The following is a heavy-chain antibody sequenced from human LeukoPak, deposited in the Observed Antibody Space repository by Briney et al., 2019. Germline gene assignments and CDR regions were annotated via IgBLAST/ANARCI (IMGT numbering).Heavy chain of an antibody. J-gene: IGHJ5*02. CDR3: AKDFVVVVAVEGFDP. Sequence: GGSLRLSCAASGFTFSNAWMSWVRQAPGKGLEWVGRIKSKTDGGTTDYAAPVKGRFTISRDDSKNTLYLQMNSLRAEDTAVYYCAKDFVVVVAVEGFDPWGQGTLVTVSS. CDR1: GFTFSNAW. D-gene: IGHD2-15*01. V-gene: IGHV3-15*01. CDR2: IKSKTDGGTT.